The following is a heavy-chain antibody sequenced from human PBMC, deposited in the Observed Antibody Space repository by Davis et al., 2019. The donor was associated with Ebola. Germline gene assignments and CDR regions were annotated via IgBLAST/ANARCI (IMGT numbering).Heavy chain of an antibody. CDR2: ISSSSSYI. CDR1: GFTFSSYS. J-gene: IGHJ4*02. Sequence: GGSLRLSCAASGFTFSSYSMNWVRQAPGKGLEWVSSISSSSSYIYYADSVKGRFTISRDNAKNSLHLQMNSLRAEDTAVYYCARDKDYYDSSGYSYYFDYWGQGTLVTVSS. D-gene: IGHD3-22*01. CDR3: ARDKDYYDSSGYSYYFDY. V-gene: IGHV3-21*01.